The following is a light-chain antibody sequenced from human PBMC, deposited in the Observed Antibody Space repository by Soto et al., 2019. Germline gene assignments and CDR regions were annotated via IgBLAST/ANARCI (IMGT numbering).Light chain of an antibody. CDR1: QSVAGSY. J-gene: IGKJ4*01. V-gene: IGKV3-20*01. CDR2: GAS. CDR3: QQSYSTPG. Sequence: EIVLTQSPGTLSLSPGERATLSCRASQSVAGSYLAWYQQKPGQAPRLLIYGASGRATGIPDRFGGGGSGTDFTLTISRLEPEDIATYYCQQSYSTPGFGGGTKVEIK.